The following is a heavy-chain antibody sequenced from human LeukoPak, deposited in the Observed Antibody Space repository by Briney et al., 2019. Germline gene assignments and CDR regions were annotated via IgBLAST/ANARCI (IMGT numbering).Heavy chain of an antibody. V-gene: IGHV4-4*02. CDR3: APTDLDSSGYFDY. Sequence: SETLSLTCAVSGGSISSSNWWSLVRQPPGKGVEWVGEIYHSGSPNYNPSLKSRVTISVDKSKNQFSLKLSSVPPAAAAVYYCAPTDLDSSGYFDYWGQGTLVTVSS. CDR2: IYHSGSP. D-gene: IGHD3-22*01. J-gene: IGHJ4*02. CDR1: GGSISSSNW.